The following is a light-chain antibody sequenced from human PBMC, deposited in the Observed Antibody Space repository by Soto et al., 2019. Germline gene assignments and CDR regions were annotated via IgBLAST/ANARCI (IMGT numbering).Light chain of an antibody. J-gene: IGKJ2*01. V-gene: IGKV3-20*01. CDR2: ATS. CDR1: QSVSSSY. CDR3: QQYGSSSFT. Sequence: EIVLTQSPGTRSLSSGERATLSCRASQSVSSSYLAWYQQKPGQAPGLLVYATSSRATGIPDRFSGSGSGTDFTLTISRLEPEDFAVYYCQQYGSSSFTFGQGTKLEIK.